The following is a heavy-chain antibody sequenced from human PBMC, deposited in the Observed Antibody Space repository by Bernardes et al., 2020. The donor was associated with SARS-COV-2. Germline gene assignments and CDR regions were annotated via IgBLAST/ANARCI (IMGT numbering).Heavy chain of an antibody. CDR2: IYWDDDK. D-gene: IGHD1-1*01. Sequence: SGPTLVKPTQTLTLTCTFSGFSLSSSAVGVGWIRQPPGKALEWLALIYWDDDKRYSASLKSRLTITKDTSKNQVVLTMTNMDPVDTATYYCTHRRSGTILDYWGQGTLVTVSS. J-gene: IGHJ4*02. CDR1: GFSLSSSAVG. V-gene: IGHV2-5*02. CDR3: THRRSGTILDY.